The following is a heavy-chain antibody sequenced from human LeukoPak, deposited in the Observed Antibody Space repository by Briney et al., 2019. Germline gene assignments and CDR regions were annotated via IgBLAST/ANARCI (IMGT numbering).Heavy chain of an antibody. Sequence: ESGPTLSKPPQTLTLTCTFTGFSLSTTGVGVGWIRRPPGTALERLALIDWDDDKRSSPSLKSRLTITKDTSKSQVVLTMTNMDPVDTATYYCAHRTGTTFLFDYWGQGTLVTVSS. D-gene: IGHD1-1*01. CDR3: AHRTGTTFLFDY. CDR2: IDWDDDK. J-gene: IGHJ4*02. CDR1: GFSLSTTGVG. V-gene: IGHV2-5*02.